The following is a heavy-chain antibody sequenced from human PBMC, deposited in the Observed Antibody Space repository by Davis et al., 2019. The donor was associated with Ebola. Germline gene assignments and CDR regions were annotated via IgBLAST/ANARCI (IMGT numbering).Heavy chain of an antibody. D-gene: IGHD3-9*01. Sequence: PGGSLRLSCAASGFTFNSYAMSWVRQAPGKGLEWVSAISGSGGSTYYADSVKGRFTISRDNSKNTLYLQMNSLRAEDTAVYYCARVDRYFDWLNYYGMDVWGQGTTVTVSS. V-gene: IGHV3-23*01. CDR3: ARVDRYFDWLNYYGMDV. CDR2: ISGSGGST. J-gene: IGHJ6*02. CDR1: GFTFNSYA.